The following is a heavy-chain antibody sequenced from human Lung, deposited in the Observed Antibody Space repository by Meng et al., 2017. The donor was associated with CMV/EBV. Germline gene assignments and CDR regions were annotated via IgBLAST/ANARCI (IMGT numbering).Heavy chain of an antibody. V-gene: IGHV4-34*01. D-gene: IGHD4-17*01. J-gene: IGHJ4*01. Sequence: SXTXSLXCAVYGGSFSGYYWSWIRQPPGKGLEWIGEINHSGSTNYNPSLKSRVTISVDTSKNQFSLKLSSVTAADTAVYYCARGRKGLPGDYQGHYWGHGTLVTVSS. CDR2: INHSGST. CDR1: GGSFSGYY. CDR3: ARGRKGLPGDYQGHY.